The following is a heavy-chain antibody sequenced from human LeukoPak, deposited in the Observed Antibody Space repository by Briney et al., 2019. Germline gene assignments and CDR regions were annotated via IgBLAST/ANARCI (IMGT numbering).Heavy chain of an antibody. Sequence: PGGSLRLSCAASGFTFDDYAMHWVRQAPGKGLEWVPGISWNSGSIGYADSVKGRFTISRDNAKNSLYLQMNSLRAEDTALYYCAKGGKTYYYDSSGYYYFDYWGQGTLVTVSS. D-gene: IGHD3-22*01. CDR3: AKGGKTYYYDSSGYYYFDY. CDR2: ISWNSGSI. J-gene: IGHJ4*02. V-gene: IGHV3-9*01. CDR1: GFTFDDYA.